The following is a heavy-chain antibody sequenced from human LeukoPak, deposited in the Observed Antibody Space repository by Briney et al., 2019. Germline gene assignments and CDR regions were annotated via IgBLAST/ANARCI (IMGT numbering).Heavy chain of an antibody. V-gene: IGHV4-31*03. D-gene: IGHD2-15*01. CDR1: GGSISSGGYY. Sequence: SETLSLTCTVSGGSISSGGYYWSWIRQHPGKGLEWIGYIYYSGSTYYNPSLKSRVTISVDTSKNQFSLKLSSVTAADTAVYYCAGEVAASFDYWGQGTLVTVSS. CDR3: AGEVAASFDY. CDR2: IYYSGST. J-gene: IGHJ4*02.